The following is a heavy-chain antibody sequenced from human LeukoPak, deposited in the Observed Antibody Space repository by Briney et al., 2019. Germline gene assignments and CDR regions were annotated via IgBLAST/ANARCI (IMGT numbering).Heavy chain of an antibody. V-gene: IGHV3-66*04. CDR1: GFTVSSNY. CDR2: IYSGGST. D-gene: IGHD3-9*01. CDR3: ARLHYDVLTGPFDY. Sequence: GGSLRLSCAASGFTVSSNYMSWVRQAPGKGLEWVSVIYSGGSTYYADSVKGRFTISRDNSKNTLWLQMNSLRAEDTAVYYCARLHYDVLTGPFDYWGQGTLVTVSS. J-gene: IGHJ4*02.